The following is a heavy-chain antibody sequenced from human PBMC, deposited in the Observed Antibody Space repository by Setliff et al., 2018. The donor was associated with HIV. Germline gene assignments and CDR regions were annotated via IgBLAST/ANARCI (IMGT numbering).Heavy chain of an antibody. CDR2: IYYSGTT. CDR1: GEPFSGYY. D-gene: IGHD3-9*01. V-gene: IGHV4-34*09. Sequence: SETLSLTCAVYGEPFSGYYWSWIRQPAGKGLEWLGYIYYSGTTSYNPSLKRRLTISLDSSKNQFSLNLRSVTAADTAVYYCSRGHFYDTLTGFYFDYWGQGTLVTVSS. J-gene: IGHJ4*02. CDR3: SRGHFYDTLTGFYFDY.